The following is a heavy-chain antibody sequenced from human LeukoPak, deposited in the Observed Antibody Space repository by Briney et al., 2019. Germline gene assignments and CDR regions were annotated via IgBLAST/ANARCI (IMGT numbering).Heavy chain of an antibody. V-gene: IGHV4-59*04. CDR2: IYQSGST. J-gene: IGHJ4*02. Sequence: SETLSLTCTVSGGSISNYYWSWIRQSPGKGLEWIGSIYQSGSTYDNPSLRSRVTMSMDTSKNQFSLKMRPVTAADTAVYYCARSEINGYNRYWGQGILVTVSS. D-gene: IGHD5-18*01. CDR1: GGSISNYY. CDR3: ARSEINGYNRY.